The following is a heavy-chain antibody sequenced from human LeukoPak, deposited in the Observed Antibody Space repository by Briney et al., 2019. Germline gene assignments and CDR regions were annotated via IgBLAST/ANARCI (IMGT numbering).Heavy chain of an antibody. Sequence: GSLRLSCSASGLTFSSYAMHWVRQAPGKGLGGVAVISYDGSNKYYADSVKGRFTISRDNSKNTLYLQMNSLRAEDTAVYYCARGQQLVILGLFDYWGQGTLVTVSS. CDR3: ARGQQLVILGLFDY. D-gene: IGHD6-13*01. V-gene: IGHV3-30*04. CDR2: ISYDGSNK. CDR1: GLTFSSYA. J-gene: IGHJ4*02.